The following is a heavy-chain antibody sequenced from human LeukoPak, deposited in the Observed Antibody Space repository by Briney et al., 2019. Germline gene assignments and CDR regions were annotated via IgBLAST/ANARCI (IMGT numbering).Heavy chain of an antibody. Sequence: GASLKVSCKASGYTFTSYGISWVRQAPGQALQWMGWISAYNGNTNYAQKLQGRVTMTTDTSTSTAYMELRSLRSDDTAVYYCAREMYCSGGSCYYFDYGGQGTLVTVSS. CDR3: AREMYCSGGSCYYFDY. D-gene: IGHD2-15*01. V-gene: IGHV1-18*01. J-gene: IGHJ4*02. CDR2: ISAYNGNT. CDR1: GYTFTSYG.